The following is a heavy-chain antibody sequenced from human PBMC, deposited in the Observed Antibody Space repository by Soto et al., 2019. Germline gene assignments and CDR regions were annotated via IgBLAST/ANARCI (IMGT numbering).Heavy chain of an antibody. V-gene: IGHV4-39*01. Sequence: SETLSLTCSVSGSSVSSGSHYWSWIRQSPGKGLEWIGFIYYSGSTYYNPSLKSRVTISVDTSKNQFSLKLSSVTAADTAVYYCGRHWGFWECLLYLDYFAYGGKGTLVTVSS. CDR3: GRHWGFWECLLYLDYFAY. J-gene: IGHJ4*02. CDR1: GSSVSSGSHY. CDR2: IYYSGST. D-gene: IGHD3-3*01.